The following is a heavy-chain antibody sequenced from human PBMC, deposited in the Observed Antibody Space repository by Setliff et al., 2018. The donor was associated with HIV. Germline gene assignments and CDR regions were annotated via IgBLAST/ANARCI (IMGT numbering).Heavy chain of an antibody. Sequence: ETPSLTCAVYRGSFSHYYWTWIRQSPGKGLEWIAEINQERTTFYNPSLKSRVTMSLDTSRNEVSLRLNSVTAADTATYFCARVRFNFDNVRCFDLWGPGTLVTVSS. J-gene: IGHJ2*01. CDR2: INQERTT. CDR3: ARVRFNFDNVRCFDL. D-gene: IGHD1-20*01. V-gene: IGHV4-34*01. CDR1: RGSFSHYY.